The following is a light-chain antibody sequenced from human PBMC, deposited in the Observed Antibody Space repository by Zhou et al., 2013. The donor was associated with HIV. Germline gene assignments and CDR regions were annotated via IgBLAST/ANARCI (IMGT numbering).Light chain of an antibody. Sequence: DIQMTQSPSSLSASLGDRVTITCQTSQDIREYLDWYQQRPGKVPKLLIHDASNLESGVPSRFSGSGSGTGFTLTISSLQPDDFATYYCQHYHSYPWSFGQGTKVELK. CDR1: QDIREY. CDR3: QHYHSYPWS. V-gene: IGKV1-33*01. J-gene: IGKJ1*01. CDR2: DAS.